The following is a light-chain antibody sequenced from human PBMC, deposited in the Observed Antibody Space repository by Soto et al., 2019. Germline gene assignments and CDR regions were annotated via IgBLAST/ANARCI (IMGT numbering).Light chain of an antibody. CDR1: QSVSSSY. CDR2: GAS. J-gene: IGKJ2*01. Sequence: EIVLTQSPGTLSLSPGERATLSCRASQSVSSSYLAWYQQKPGQAPRLLIYGASSRATGITDRFSGSGSGTDFTLTISRLEPEDFAVYYCQQHDSSPPYTFGQGTKLEIK. V-gene: IGKV3-20*01. CDR3: QQHDSSPPYT.